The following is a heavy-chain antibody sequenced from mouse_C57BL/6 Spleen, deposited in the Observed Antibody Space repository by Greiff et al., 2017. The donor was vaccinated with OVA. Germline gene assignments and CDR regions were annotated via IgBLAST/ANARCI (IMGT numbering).Heavy chain of an antibody. CDR2: IDPSDSYT. D-gene: IGHD2-12*01. V-gene: IGHV1-69*01. J-gene: IGHJ2*01. CDR3: ASRISLRLDY. CDR1: GYTFTSYW. Sequence: QVQLQQPGAELVMPGASVKLSCKASGYTFTSYWMHWVKQRPGQGLEWIGEIDPSDSYTNYNQKFKGKSTLTVDKSSSTAYMQLSSLTSEDSAVYYCASRISLRLDYWGQGTTLTVSS.